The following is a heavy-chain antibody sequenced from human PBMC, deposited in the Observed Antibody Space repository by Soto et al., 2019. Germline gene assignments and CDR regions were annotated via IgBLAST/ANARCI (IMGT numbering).Heavy chain of an antibody. CDR2: IYSGGST. V-gene: IGHV3-53*01. CDR1: GFTVSSNY. J-gene: IGHJ3*02. D-gene: IGHD3-3*01. Sequence: GGSLRHSCAASGFTVSSNYMSLVRQATGKGLEWVSVIYSGGSTYYADSVKGRFTISRDNSKNTLYLQMNSLRAEDTAVYYCARGITIFGVVMNDAFDIWGQGTMVTVSS. CDR3: ARGITIFGVVMNDAFDI.